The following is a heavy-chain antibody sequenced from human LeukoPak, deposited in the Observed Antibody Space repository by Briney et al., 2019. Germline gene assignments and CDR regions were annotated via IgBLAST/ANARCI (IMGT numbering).Heavy chain of an antibody. Sequence: GESLQISCKGSGYTFTNYWIGWVRQAPGQGLEWMGWISAYNGNTNYAQKLQGRVTMTTDTSTSTAYMELRSLRSDDTAVYYRARDQFQWLSPEVYFQHWGQGTLVTVSS. CDR1: GYTFTNYW. V-gene: IGHV1-18*04. J-gene: IGHJ1*01. CDR3: ARDQFQWLSPEVYFQH. D-gene: IGHD6-19*01. CDR2: ISAYNGNT.